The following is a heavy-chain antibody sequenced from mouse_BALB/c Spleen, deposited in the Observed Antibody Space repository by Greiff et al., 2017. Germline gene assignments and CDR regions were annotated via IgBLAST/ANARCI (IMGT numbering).Heavy chain of an antibody. V-gene: IGHV14-3*02. CDR2: IDPANGNT. Sequence: VQLKQSGAELVKPGASVKLSCTASGFNIKDTYMHWVKQRPEQGLEWIGRIDPANGNTKYDPKFQGKATITADTSSNTAYLQLSSLTSEDTAVYYCAGSVYGNYGYWGQGTTLTVSS. CDR1: GFNIKDTY. D-gene: IGHD2-1*01. J-gene: IGHJ2*01. CDR3: AGSVYGNYGY.